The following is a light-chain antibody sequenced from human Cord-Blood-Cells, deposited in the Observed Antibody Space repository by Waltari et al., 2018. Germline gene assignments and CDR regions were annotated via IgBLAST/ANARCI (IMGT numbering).Light chain of an antibody. CDR3: QQYNNWPRT. V-gene: IGKV3-15*01. CDR2: GAS. J-gene: IGKJ2*01. Sequence: EIVMTQSPANRPVSPGDIATRSCRASQSVSSNLAWYQQKPGQAPRLLIYGASTRATGIPARFSGSGSGTEFTLTISRLQSEDFAVYYCQQYNNWPRTFGQGTKLEIK. CDR1: QSVSSN.